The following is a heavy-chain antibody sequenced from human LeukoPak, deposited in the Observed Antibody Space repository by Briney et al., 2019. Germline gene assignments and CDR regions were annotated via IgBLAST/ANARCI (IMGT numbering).Heavy chain of an antibody. Sequence: SETLSLTCTVSGGSISSGDYYWSWIRQPPGKGLEWIGYIYYSGSTYYNPSLKSRVAISVDTSKNQFSLKLSSVTAADTAVYYCARGRGYYGSGPLFDYWGQGTLVTVSS. V-gene: IGHV4-30-4*08. D-gene: IGHD3-10*01. CDR2: IYYSGST. CDR3: ARGRGYYGSGPLFDY. J-gene: IGHJ4*02. CDR1: GGSISSGDYY.